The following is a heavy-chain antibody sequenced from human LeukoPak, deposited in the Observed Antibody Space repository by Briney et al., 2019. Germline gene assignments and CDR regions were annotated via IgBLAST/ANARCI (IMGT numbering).Heavy chain of an antibody. Sequence: KPGGSLRLSCAASGFTFSDYYMNWIRQAPRKGLEWVSYISSSGSTIYYADSVKGRFTISRDNAKNSLYLQMNSLRAEDTAVYYCARVPHMSGWYSDSWGQGTLVTVSS. CDR3: ARVPHMSGWYSDS. D-gene: IGHD6-19*01. V-gene: IGHV3-11*01. CDR2: ISSSGSTI. J-gene: IGHJ4*02. CDR1: GFTFSDYY.